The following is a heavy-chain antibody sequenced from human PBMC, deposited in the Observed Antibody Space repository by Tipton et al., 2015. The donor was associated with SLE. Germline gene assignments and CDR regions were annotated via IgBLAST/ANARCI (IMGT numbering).Heavy chain of an antibody. CDR3: ARDRGGAPFYYFDY. Sequence: SLRLSCAASGFTFSSYGMHWVRRAPGKGLEWVAVIWYDGINEYYADSVKGRFTISRDNSKNTLYLQMNSLRAEDTAVYYCARDRGGAPFYYFDYWGQGTLVTVSS. J-gene: IGHJ4*02. CDR2: IWYDGINE. CDR1: GFTFSSYG. V-gene: IGHV3-33*01. D-gene: IGHD3-16*01.